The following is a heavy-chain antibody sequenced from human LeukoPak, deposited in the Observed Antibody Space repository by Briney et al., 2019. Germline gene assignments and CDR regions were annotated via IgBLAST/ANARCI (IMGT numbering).Heavy chain of an antibody. Sequence: ASVKVSCKASGYTFTSYYLHWVRQAPGQGLEWMGIIYPSGGGTSYAQKFQGRVTMTTDTSTSTVYMELSSLRSEDTAVYYCARYSGSCFDYWGQGTLVTVSP. CDR2: IYPSGGGT. CDR1: GYTFTSYY. V-gene: IGHV1-46*01. J-gene: IGHJ4*02. D-gene: IGHD1-26*01. CDR3: ARYSGSCFDY.